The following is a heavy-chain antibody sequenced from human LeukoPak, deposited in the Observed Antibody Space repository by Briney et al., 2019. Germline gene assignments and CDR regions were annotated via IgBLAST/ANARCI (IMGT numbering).Heavy chain of an antibody. CDR3: ARDPPPYYYGSGGERYYHYYYYMDV. Sequence: GWSLTLSCLACGCTFSSYCMDWVRQAPGKGLEGVAYNSSRRSTIYYVDSVKGRLTISRDNAKKSLYLQMNSLRAEDTAVYYCARDPPPYYYGSGGERYYHYYYYMDVWGKGTTVTVSS. D-gene: IGHD3-10*01. V-gene: IGHV3-48*01. CDR2: NSSRRSTI. CDR1: GCTFSSYC. J-gene: IGHJ6*03.